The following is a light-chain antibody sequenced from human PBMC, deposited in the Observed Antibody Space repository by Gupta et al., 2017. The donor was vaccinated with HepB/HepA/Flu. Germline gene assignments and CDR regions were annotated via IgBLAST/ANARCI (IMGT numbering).Light chain of an antibody. CDR1: QSVSNY. J-gene: IGKJ5*01. CDR3: QQHSIWRQDT. CDR2: DTS. Sequence: DIVLTQSPATLSLSPGERATLSCMASQSVSNYLAWYKQKPGQAPRLLIYDTSYRDTGIPARFSGSGYGKNLSLTNSSREQEDFAVYYCQQHSIWRQDTFGQGTLVEIK. V-gene: IGKV3-11*01.